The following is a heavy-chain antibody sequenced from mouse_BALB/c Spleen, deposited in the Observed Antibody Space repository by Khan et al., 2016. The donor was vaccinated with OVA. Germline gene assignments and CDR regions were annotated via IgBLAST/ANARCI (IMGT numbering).Heavy chain of an antibody. CDR1: GFSLTTYG. CDR3: ARNYDYDEGLAY. CDR2: IWSGGIT. V-gene: IGHV2-2*02. D-gene: IGHD2-4*01. J-gene: IGHJ3*01. Sequence: QVQLKESGPGLVQPSQSLSITCTVSGFSLTTYGVHWVRQSPGKGLEWLGVIWSGGITDYNAPFISRLSISKDNSKSQVLFKMNSLQANDTAIYYCARNYDYDEGLAYWGQGTLVTVSA.